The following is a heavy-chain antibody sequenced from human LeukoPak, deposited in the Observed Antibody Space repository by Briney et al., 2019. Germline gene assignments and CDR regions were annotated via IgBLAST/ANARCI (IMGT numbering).Heavy chain of an antibody. V-gene: IGHV5-51*01. J-gene: IGHJ6*03. D-gene: IGHD1-1*01. Sequence: GESLKISCKGSGYSFTRCWIGWVRQMPGKGLEWMGIIYPGDSDTRYSPSFQGQVTVSADKSISTAYLQWSSLKASDTAMYYCARHTVERRCYYMDVWGKGTTVTVSS. CDR1: GYSFTRCW. CDR3: ARHTVERRCYYMDV. CDR2: IYPGDSDT.